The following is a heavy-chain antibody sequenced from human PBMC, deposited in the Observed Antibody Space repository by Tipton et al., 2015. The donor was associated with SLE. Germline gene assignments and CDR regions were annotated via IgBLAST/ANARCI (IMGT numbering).Heavy chain of an antibody. CDR3: ARIRPGHGDPFDF. D-gene: IGHD3-3*01. J-gene: IGHJ4*02. CDR2: INHSGRI. Sequence: TLSLTCTVSGDSISTGRYYWAWIRQPPGKGLEWIGDINHSGRIDYNPSLMSRVTISEDTSKNQFSLTLSSVTAADTAVYFCARIRPGHGDPFDFWGQGTLVTVSS. CDR1: GDSISTGRYY. V-gene: IGHV4-39*07.